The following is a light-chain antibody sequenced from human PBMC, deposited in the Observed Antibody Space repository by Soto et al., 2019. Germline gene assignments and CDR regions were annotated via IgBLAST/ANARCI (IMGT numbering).Light chain of an antibody. J-gene: IGKJ1*01. CDR3: QQYNRAVWR. Sequence: IQMTQSPSSLSASVGVRVTITCRASQGISTYLAWYQHKPGKVPKLLIYAASTLQSGVPSRFSGSGSGTDFTLTIRSLQPEEVATYSGQQYNRAVWRFCQGSKVDLK. CDR1: QGISTY. V-gene: IGKV1-27*01. CDR2: AAS.